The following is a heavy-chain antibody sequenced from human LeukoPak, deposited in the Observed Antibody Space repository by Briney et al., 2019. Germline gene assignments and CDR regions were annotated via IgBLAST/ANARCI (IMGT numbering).Heavy chain of an antibody. CDR2: IYYSGST. CDR3: AAQGIAAAEFDY. V-gene: IGHV4-39*07. Sequence: PSETLSLTCTVSGGSISSSSYYWGWIRQPPGKGLEWIGSIYYSGSTYYNPSLKSRVTISVDTSKNQFSLKLSSVTAADTAVYYCAAQGIAAAEFDYWGQGTLVTVSS. D-gene: IGHD6-13*01. J-gene: IGHJ4*02. CDR1: GGSISSSSYY.